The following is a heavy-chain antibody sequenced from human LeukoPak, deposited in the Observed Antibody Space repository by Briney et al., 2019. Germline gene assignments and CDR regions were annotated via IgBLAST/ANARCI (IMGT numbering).Heavy chain of an antibody. CDR3: AGTLEMATIGYFDY. J-gene: IGHJ4*02. Sequence: SETLSLTCTVSGGSISSYYWSWIRQPAGKGLEWIGRIYTSGSTNYNPSLKSRVTMSVATSKNQFSLKLRSVTAADTAVYYCAGTLEMATIGYFDYWGQGTLVTVSS. D-gene: IGHD5-24*01. CDR2: IYTSGST. V-gene: IGHV4-4*07. CDR1: GGSISSYY.